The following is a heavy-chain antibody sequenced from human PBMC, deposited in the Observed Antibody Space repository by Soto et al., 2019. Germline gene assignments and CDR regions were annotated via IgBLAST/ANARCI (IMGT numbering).Heavy chain of an antibody. D-gene: IGHD2-21*01. CDR3: ARDLSAFPSAYDY. CDR1: GYTFTTYG. Sequence: QVQLVQSGPEVKETGASVKVSCKTSGYTFTTYGVSWVRQAPGQGLEWMGWINTYDGNTDYAQKLQGRVTMTTDTSTSTAYMELRSLRSDDTAMYYCARDLSAFPSAYDYWGQGTLVTVSS. CDR2: INTYDGNT. V-gene: IGHV1-18*01. J-gene: IGHJ4*02.